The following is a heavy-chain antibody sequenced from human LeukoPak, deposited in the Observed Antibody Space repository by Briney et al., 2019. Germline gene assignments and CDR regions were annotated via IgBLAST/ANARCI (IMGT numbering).Heavy chain of an antibody. CDR3: ARGGLSTEAHGLDV. CDR2: ISAYSGIT. D-gene: IGHD3-16*01. Sequence: AASVKVSCKASGFTFNHYGFSWVRQAPGQGLEWMGWISAYSGITNYAQRFRGRLTVTTDTSTSTVYMELRSPRSDDTAIYYCARGGLSTEAHGLDVWGQGATVTVSS. CDR1: GFTFNHYG. V-gene: IGHV1-18*01. J-gene: IGHJ6*02.